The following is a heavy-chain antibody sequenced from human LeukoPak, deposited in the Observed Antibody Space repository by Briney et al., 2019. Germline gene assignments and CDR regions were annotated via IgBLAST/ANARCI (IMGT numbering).Heavy chain of an antibody. D-gene: IGHD6-19*01. Sequence: GGSLRLSCAASGFTFDDYGMSWVRHAPGKGLEWVSGINWNGGSTDYANSMKGRFTTSTDNTKSSPYLQMNSLSAEDTALYHCARATTIAVAGTLDYWGQGTLVTVSS. CDR3: ARATTIAVAGTLDY. CDR2: INWNGGST. CDR1: GFTFDDYG. J-gene: IGHJ4*02. V-gene: IGHV3-20*01.